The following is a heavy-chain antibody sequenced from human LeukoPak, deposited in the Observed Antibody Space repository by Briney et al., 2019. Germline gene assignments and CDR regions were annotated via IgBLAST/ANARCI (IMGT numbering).Heavy chain of an antibody. J-gene: IGHJ5*02. CDR2: IYYSGST. CDR1: GGSISSGGYY. D-gene: IGHD6-13*01. Sequence: SQTLSLTCTVSGGSISSGGYYWSWIRQHPGEGLEWIGYIYYSGSTYYNPSLKSRVTMSVDTSKNQFSLKLSSVTAADTAVYYCARGHSSWYGFYWFDPWGQGTLVTVSS. CDR3: ARGHSSWYGFYWFDP. V-gene: IGHV4-31*03.